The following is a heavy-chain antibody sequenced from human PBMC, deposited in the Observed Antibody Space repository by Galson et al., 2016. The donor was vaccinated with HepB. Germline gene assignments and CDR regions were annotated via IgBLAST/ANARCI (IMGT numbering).Heavy chain of an antibody. CDR3: ARAGSRVGFYLRFGFFDS. CDR2: IYSGNNA. Sequence: SLRLSCAVPGFSVSQNYMTWVRQAPGKGLEWLSVIYSGNNAYYADSVKGRFTISRDNFGNTLHLQINSLRAEDTAVYYCARAGSRVGFYLRFGFFDSWGQGTLVTVSS. V-gene: IGHV3-53*01. D-gene: IGHD3-10*01. J-gene: IGHJ4*02. CDR1: GFSVSQNY.